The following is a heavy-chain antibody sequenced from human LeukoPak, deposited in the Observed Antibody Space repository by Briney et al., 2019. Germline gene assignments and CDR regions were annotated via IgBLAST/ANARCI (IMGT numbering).Heavy chain of an antibody. CDR1: GFTFSSSA. D-gene: IGHD3-10*01. V-gene: IGHV3-23*01. CDR3: ANLARGWYYFDY. Sequence: GGSLRLSCAASGFTFSSSAMGWVGHAPGKGLGWVLAISGSGGSTYYADSVKGRFTISRDNSKNTLYLQMNSLRAEDTAVYYCANLARGWYYFDYWGQGTLVTVSS. CDR2: ISGSGGST. J-gene: IGHJ4*02.